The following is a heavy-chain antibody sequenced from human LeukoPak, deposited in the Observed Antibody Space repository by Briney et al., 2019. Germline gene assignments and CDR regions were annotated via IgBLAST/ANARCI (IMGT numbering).Heavy chain of an antibody. Sequence: GGSLRLSCAASGFMFSSYGMHWVRQAPGKGLEGVAVISYDGSNKYYADSVKGRFTISRDNSKNTLYLQMNSLRAEDTAVYYCALAPEYSGSYSMYYWGQGTLVTVSS. CDR3: ALAPEYSGSYSMYY. J-gene: IGHJ4*02. CDR1: GFMFSSYG. D-gene: IGHD1-26*01. CDR2: ISYDGSNK. V-gene: IGHV3-30*03.